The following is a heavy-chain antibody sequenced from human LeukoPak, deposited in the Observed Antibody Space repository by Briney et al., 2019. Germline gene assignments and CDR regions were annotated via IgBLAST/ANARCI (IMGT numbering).Heavy chain of an antibody. CDR3: VRQVVGPWE. V-gene: IGHV3-53*01. CDR1: GFTVNTYY. J-gene: IGHJ4*02. Sequence: SGGSLRLSCAASGFTVNTYYMTWVRQVPGKGLEWVSIIYNDGSALYADSVKGRFTISRDNSKNTLYLQMNSLRDEDTAVYYCVRQVVGPWEWGQGTLVTVSS. CDR2: IYNDGSA. D-gene: IGHD3-22*01.